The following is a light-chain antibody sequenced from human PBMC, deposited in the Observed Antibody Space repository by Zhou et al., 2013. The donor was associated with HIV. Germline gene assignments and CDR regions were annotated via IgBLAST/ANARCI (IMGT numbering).Light chain of an antibody. CDR1: QYISTY. CDR3: QEYGGSPIT. CDR2: GAS. V-gene: IGKV1-8*01. J-gene: IGKJ5*01. Sequence: AIRLTQSPSSLSVSTGDRITITCRASQYISTYVSWYQQKPGNPPKLLIYGASTLQSGVPSRFSGSGSGTDFTLTISRLEPEDFAVYYCQEYGGSPITFGQGTRLEIK.